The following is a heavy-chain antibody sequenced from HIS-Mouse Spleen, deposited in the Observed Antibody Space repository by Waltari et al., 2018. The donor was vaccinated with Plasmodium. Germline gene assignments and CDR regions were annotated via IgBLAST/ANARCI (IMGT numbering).Heavy chain of an antibody. Sequence: QVQLQESGPGLVKPSETLSLTCTVSGGSISSYYWSWIRQPPGKGLEWIGYIYYSGITNYTPSLKSRVTISVDTSKNQFSLKLSSVTAADTAVYYCARLRYSYGYFDYWGQGTLVTVSS. D-gene: IGHD5-18*01. V-gene: IGHV4-59*08. CDR3: ARLRYSYGYFDY. J-gene: IGHJ4*02. CDR1: GGSISSYY. CDR2: IYYSGIT.